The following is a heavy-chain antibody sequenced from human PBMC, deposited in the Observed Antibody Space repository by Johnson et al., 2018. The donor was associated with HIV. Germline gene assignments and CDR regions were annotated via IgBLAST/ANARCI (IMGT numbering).Heavy chain of an antibody. CDR3: ARMGGYHHSCGCIYDACGL. D-gene: IGHD3-16*02. J-gene: IGHJ3*01. CDR2: ISWNSGSI. V-gene: IGHV3-9*01. Sequence: VQLVESGGGLVKPGGSLRLSCAASGFTFDDYAMHWVRQAPGKGLEWVSGISWNSGSIGYADSVKGRFTVARDTAKNSLYLQMNSLRAEDTALYYCARMGGYHHSCGCIYDACGLWGQGTRVTVSS. CDR1: GFTFDDYA.